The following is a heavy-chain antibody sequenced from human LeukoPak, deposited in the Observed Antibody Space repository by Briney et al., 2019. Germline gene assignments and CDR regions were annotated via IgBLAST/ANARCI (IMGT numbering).Heavy chain of an antibody. CDR1: GFTFSSYA. J-gene: IGHJ4*02. Sequence: PGGSLRLSCAASGFTFSSYAMHWVRQAPGKGLEWVAVISYDGSNKYYADSVKGRFTISRDNSKSTLYMQVNSLRAEDTAVYYCAKGSSISRPYFFDYWGQGTLITVSS. CDR2: ISYDGSNK. CDR3: AKGSSISRPYFFDY. D-gene: IGHD2-2*01. V-gene: IGHV3-30*04.